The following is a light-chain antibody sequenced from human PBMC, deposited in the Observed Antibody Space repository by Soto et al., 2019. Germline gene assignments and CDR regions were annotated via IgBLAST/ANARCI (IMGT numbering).Light chain of an antibody. Sequence: EIMLTQSPATLSLSPGERATLSCRASQSVSSYLAWYQQKPCQAPRLLIYDASNRATGVPARFSGSGSGTDFTLTISSLEPEDFALYYCQQRNNWPPITFGQGTRLEI. J-gene: IGKJ5*01. CDR1: QSVSSY. V-gene: IGKV3-11*01. CDR2: DAS. CDR3: QQRNNWPPIT.